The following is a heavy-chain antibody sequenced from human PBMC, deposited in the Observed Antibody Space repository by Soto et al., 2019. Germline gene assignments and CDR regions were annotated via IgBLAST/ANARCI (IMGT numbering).Heavy chain of an antibody. J-gene: IGHJ4*02. CDR2: ISGSGGST. CDR3: AKEGEWLGYCSSTSCIDQYYFDY. CDR1: GFNFSSYA. Sequence: PGGSLRLSCAASGFNFSSYAMSWVRQAPGKGLEWVSAISGSGGSTYYADSVKGRFTISRDNSKNTLYLQMNSLRAEDTAVYYCAKEGEWLGYCSSTSCIDQYYFDYWGQGTLVTVSS. D-gene: IGHD2-2*01. V-gene: IGHV3-23*01.